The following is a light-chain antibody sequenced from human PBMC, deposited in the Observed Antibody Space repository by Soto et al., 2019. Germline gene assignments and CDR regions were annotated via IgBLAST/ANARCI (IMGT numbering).Light chain of an antibody. V-gene: IGLV2-14*03. J-gene: IGLJ1*01. CDR3: SSYTASSTHV. CDR1: SNDFGGYNY. Sequence: QSALTQPASVSGSPGQSITISCSGTSNDFGGYNYVSWYQQHPGKAPKLMIYDISHRPSGVSTRFSGSKSYNTASLTISGPQAEDEADYYCSSYTASSTHVFGTGTKVTVL. CDR2: DIS.